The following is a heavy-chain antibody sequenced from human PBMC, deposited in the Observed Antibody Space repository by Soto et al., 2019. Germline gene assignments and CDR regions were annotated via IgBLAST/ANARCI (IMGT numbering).Heavy chain of an antibody. CDR2: IYYSGST. D-gene: IGHD5-18*01. J-gene: IGHJ6*02. Sequence: SETLSLTCTVSGGSISSYYWSWIRQPPGKGLEWIGYIYYSGSTNYNPSLKSRVTISVDTSKNQFSLKLSSVTAADTAVYYCARDRVYSYDIYSYYYGMDVWGQGTTVTVSS. V-gene: IGHV4-59*01. CDR3: ARDRVYSYDIYSYYYGMDV. CDR1: GGSISSYY.